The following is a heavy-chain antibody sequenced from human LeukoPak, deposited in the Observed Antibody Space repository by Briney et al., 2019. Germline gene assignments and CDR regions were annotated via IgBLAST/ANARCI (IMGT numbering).Heavy chain of an antibody. D-gene: IGHD1-26*01. CDR1: GFTFSSYA. CDR3: ARFPQTRRIVGADDAFDI. V-gene: IGHV3-21*01. J-gene: IGHJ3*02. CDR2: ISSSSSYI. Sequence: GGSLRLSCAASGFTFSSYAMNWVRQAPGKGLEWVSSISSSSSYIYYADSLKGRFTISRDNAKNSLYLQMNSLRAEDTAVYYCARFPQTRRIVGADDAFDIWGQGTMVTVSS.